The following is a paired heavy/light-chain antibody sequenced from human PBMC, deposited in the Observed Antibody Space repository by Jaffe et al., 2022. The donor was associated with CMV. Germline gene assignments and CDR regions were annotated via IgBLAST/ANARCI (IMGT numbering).Light chain of an antibody. Sequence: IQLTQSPSSLSASVGDRVTITCRASQGISSYLAWYQQKPGKAPKLLIYAASTLQSGVPSRFSGSGSGTDFTLTISSLQPEDFATYYCQQLNSYPLSITFGQGTRLEIK. CDR1: QGISSY. J-gene: IGKJ5*01. CDR2: AAS. V-gene: IGKV1-9*01. CDR3: QQLNSYPLSIT.
Heavy chain of an antibody. CDR1: GFTVSSNY. J-gene: IGHJ3*02. CDR2: IYSGGST. Sequence: EVQLVESGGGLIQPGGSLRLSCAASGFTVSSNYMSWVRQAPGKGLEWVSVIYSGGSTYYADSVKGRFTISRDNSKNTLYLQMNSLRAEDTAVYYCARDPSGEQPLDHDAFDIWGQGTMVTVSS. V-gene: IGHV3-53*01. CDR3: ARDPSGEQPLDHDAFDI. D-gene: IGHD2-15*01.